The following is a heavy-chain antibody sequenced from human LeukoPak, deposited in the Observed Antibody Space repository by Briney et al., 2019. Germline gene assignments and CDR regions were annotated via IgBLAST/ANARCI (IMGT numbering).Heavy chain of an antibody. CDR2: ISSSGSTI. CDR1: GFTFSDYY. CDR3: ARATDIVVVPAGGLLDY. J-gene: IGHJ4*02. Sequence: GGSLRLSCAASGFTFSDYYMSWIRQAPGKGLEWVSYISSSGSTIYYADSVKGRFTISRDNAKNSLYLQMYSLRAEDTAVYYCARATDIVVVPAGGLLDYWGQGTLVTVSS. D-gene: IGHD2-2*01. V-gene: IGHV3-11*04.